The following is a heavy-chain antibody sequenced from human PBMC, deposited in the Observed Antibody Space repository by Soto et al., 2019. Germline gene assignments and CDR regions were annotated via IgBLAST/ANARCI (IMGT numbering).Heavy chain of an antibody. V-gene: IGHV4-4*02. D-gene: IGHD6-13*01. CDR3: ARSPRSIAAGGIDY. Sequence: QVQLQESGPGLVKPSGTLSLTCAVSGGSISSSNLWTWVRQPPGKGLEWIGEIYHSGSTNYNPSLKSRVNISVDKSKNQFSLKVTSVTAADTAVYYCARSPRSIAAGGIDYWGQGILVTVSS. CDR1: GGSISSSNL. J-gene: IGHJ4*02. CDR2: IYHSGST.